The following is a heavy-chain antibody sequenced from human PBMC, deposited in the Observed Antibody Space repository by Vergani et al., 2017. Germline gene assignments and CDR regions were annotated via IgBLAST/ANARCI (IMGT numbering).Heavy chain of an antibody. CDR1: GYIFTNYW. CDR2: FDPGDSDT. CDR3: ARLRLVPYSFDF. Sequence: EVQLVQSGTEVKKPGESLKISCKTSGYIFTNYWIGWVRQMPGRGLEWLGMFDPGDSDTRYSPSFQGQVTISADKSISTAYLHWTSLKASDTAVYYCARLRLVPYSFDFWGQGTMVTVSS. D-gene: IGHD2-2*01. V-gene: IGHV5-51*03. J-gene: IGHJ3*01.